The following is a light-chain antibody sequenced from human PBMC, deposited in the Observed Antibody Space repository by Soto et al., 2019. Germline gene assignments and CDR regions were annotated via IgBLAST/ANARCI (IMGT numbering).Light chain of an antibody. CDR3: QSYDSSVSGSV. Sequence: QSVLTQSPSVSGAPGQRVIISCTGSSSNIGAGYDVHWYQQLPGTAPKLLIYGNNNRPSGVPDRFSGSKSGTSASLAITGLQAEDEADYYCQSYDSSVSGSVFGGGTKLTVL. J-gene: IGLJ3*02. CDR2: GNN. CDR1: SSNIGAGYD. V-gene: IGLV1-40*01.